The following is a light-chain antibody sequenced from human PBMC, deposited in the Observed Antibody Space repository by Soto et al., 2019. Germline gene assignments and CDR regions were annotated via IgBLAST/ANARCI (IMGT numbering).Light chain of an antibody. Sequence: QSALTQPASVSGSPGQSITISCTGTSSDVGGYNYVSWYQQHPGKAPKLMIYEVSNRPSGVSNRFSASKSGNTASLTISGIQAEEGADYHSTTNTSQTSLVLGGGPNPPVL. J-gene: IGLJ3*02. CDR2: EVS. CDR1: SSDVGGYNY. CDR3: TTNTSQTSLV. V-gene: IGLV2-14*01.